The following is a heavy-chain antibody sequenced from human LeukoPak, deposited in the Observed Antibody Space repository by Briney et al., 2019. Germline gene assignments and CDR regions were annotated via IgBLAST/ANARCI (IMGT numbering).Heavy chain of an antibody. CDR1: GGSITRTNR. Sequence: PSETLSLTCGVSGGSITRTNRWSWVRQPPGQGLEWIGEVSLTGLTNYNPSLSSRVIMALDTSKNHLSLNLTSVTAADTAVYYCTRENGAFSPFGYWGQGTLVTVPS. CDR2: VSLTGLT. D-gene: IGHD2-8*01. CDR3: TRENGAFSPFGY. J-gene: IGHJ4*02. V-gene: IGHV4-4*02.